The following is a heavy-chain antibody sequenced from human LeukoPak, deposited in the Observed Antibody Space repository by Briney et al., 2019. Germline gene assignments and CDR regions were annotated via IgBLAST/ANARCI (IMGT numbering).Heavy chain of an antibody. CDR2: INHNGGT. CDR1: GGSFSGYY. J-gene: IGHJ4*02. D-gene: IGHD2-15*01. Sequence: SETLSLTCVVYGGSFSGYYWSWIRQPPGKGLEWIGEINHNGGTGYNPSLKSRVTISIDTSKNQVSLKLTSVTAADTAVYYCARVRYCSGGSCHAADYWGQGTLVTVSS. CDR3: ARVRYCSGGSCHAADY. V-gene: IGHV4-34*01.